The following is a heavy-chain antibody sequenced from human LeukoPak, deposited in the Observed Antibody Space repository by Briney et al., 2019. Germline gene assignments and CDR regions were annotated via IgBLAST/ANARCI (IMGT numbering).Heavy chain of an antibody. Sequence: PGGSLRLSCAASGFTFSSYAMSWVRQAPGKGLEWVSAISGSGGSTYYADSVKGRFTISRDNSKNTLYLQMNSLRAEDTAVYYCANNYYGSGSLPSNFDYWGQGTLVTVSS. CDR2: ISGSGGST. J-gene: IGHJ4*02. D-gene: IGHD3-10*01. V-gene: IGHV3-23*01. CDR1: GFTFSSYA. CDR3: ANNYYGSGSLPSNFDY.